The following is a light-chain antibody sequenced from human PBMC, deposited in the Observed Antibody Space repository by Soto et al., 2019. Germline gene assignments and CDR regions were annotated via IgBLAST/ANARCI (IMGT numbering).Light chain of an antibody. Sequence: QSVLTQPRSVSGSPGQSVTISCTGTSSDVGGYNYVFWYQQHPGKAPKLMIYDVSERPSGVPDRFSGSKSGNTASLTISGLQAEDEADYYCCSYAGSYTPVVFGGGTKLTVL. J-gene: IGLJ2*01. CDR3: CSYAGSYTPVV. V-gene: IGLV2-11*01. CDR1: SSDVGGYNY. CDR2: DVS.